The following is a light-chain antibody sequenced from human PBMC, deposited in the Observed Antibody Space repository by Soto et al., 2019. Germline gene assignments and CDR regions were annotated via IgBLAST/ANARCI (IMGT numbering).Light chain of an antibody. V-gene: IGKV1-39*01. CDR2: AAS. Sequence: DIQMTQSPSSLSASVGDRVTITCRASQSISNYLNWYQQKPGKAHTLLIYAASSLQSGVPSRFSGSGSGTDFTLTISSLQPEDFATYSCQQTYTTLFTFGPGTNVDI. CDR1: QSISNY. J-gene: IGKJ3*01. CDR3: QQTYTTLFT.